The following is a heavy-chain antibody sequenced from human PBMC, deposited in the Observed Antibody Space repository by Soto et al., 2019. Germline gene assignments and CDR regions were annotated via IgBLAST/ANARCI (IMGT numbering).Heavy chain of an antibody. D-gene: IGHD1-7*01. CDR1: GFTFSSYS. J-gene: IGHJ5*02. CDR2: ISSSSSYI. Sequence: KPGGSLRLSCAASGFTFSSYSMNWVRQAPGKGLEWVSSISSSSSYIYYADSVKGRFTISRENAKNSLYLQMNSLRAEDTAVYYCARWDYSAHWFDPWGQGTLVTVSS. V-gene: IGHV3-21*01. CDR3: ARWDYSAHWFDP.